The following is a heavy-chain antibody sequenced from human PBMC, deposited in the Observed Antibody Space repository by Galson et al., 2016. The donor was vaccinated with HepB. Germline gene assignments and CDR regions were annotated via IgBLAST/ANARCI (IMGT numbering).Heavy chain of an antibody. CDR3: ARSPVPAARGYNYFDP. J-gene: IGHJ5*02. D-gene: IGHD2-2*01. CDR2: INHREST. V-gene: IGHV4-34*01. CDR1: GESFSGYF. Sequence: ETLSLTCAVYGESFSGYFWSWVRQPPGKGLEWIGEINHRESTNYNPSVKSRVTVSVDTSRNQFSLRLSSVTAADTAVYFCARSPVPAARGYNYFDPWSQGTLVTVSS.